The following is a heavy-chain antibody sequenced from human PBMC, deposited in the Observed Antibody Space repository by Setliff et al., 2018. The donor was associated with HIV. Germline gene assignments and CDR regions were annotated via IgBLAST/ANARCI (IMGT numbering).Heavy chain of an antibody. D-gene: IGHD3-22*01. CDR3: ARQDSGYYYSHSGMDV. Sequence: SETLSLTCTVSGGSISSGGYYWNWIRQHPGKGLEWIGYIFYNENTQYDPSLKSRVSMSVDTSKNQFSLNLRTVTASDTAIYYCARQDSGYYYSHSGMDVWGQGTSVTVSS. CDR2: IFYNENT. V-gene: IGHV4-31*03. CDR1: GGSISSGGYY. J-gene: IGHJ6*02.